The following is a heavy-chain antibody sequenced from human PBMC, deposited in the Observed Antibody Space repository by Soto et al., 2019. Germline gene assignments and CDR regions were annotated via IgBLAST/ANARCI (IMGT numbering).Heavy chain of an antibody. CDR1: GGSISSGGYY. V-gene: IGHV4-31*03. Sequence: SETLSLTCSVSGGSISSGGYYWSWLRQHPGKGLEWIGYIYYSGSTYYNPSLKSRVTISVDTSKNQFSLKLSSVTAADTAVYYCASHLRGYSYGFDYWGQGTLVTVSS. CDR3: ASHLRGYSYGFDY. CDR2: IYYSGST. J-gene: IGHJ4*02. D-gene: IGHD5-18*01.